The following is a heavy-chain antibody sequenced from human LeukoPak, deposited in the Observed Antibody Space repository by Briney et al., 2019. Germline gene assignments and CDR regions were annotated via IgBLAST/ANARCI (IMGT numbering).Heavy chain of an antibody. Sequence: GGSLRLSCAASGFAFSSFAMHWVRQAPGKGLEWVAFIRYDGNSRYSADSVKGRFTISRDNSKDTMYLQMNSLRAEDTAVYYCTKGATGTFFDYWGQGTLVTVSS. CDR2: IRYDGNSR. V-gene: IGHV3-30*02. D-gene: IGHD1-1*01. CDR1: GFAFSSFA. CDR3: TKGATGTFFDY. J-gene: IGHJ4*02.